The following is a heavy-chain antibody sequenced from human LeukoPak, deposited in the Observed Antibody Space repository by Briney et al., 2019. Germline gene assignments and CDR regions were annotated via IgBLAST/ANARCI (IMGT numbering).Heavy chain of an antibody. V-gene: IGHV4-39*01. Sequence: SETLSLTCTVSGGSISSSSYYWGWIRQPPGTGLEWIGSIYYSGSTYYNPSLKSRVTISVDTSKNQFSLKLSSVTAADTAVYYCARSRYYDSSGPFDYWGQGTLVTVSS. J-gene: IGHJ4*02. CDR2: IYYSGST. D-gene: IGHD3-22*01. CDR1: GGSISSSSYY. CDR3: ARSRYYDSSGPFDY.